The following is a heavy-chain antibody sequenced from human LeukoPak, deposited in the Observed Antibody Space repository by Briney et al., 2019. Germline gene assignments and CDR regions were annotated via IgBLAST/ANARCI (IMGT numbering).Heavy chain of an antibody. D-gene: IGHD3-22*01. CDR1: GFTFSSYA. CDR2: ISGSGGST. Sequence: AGGSLRLSCAASGFTFSSYAMSWVRQAPGKGLEWVSAISGSGGSTYYADSVKGRFTISRGNSKNTLYLQMNSLRAEDTAVYYCAKDSSGYYRPFDYWGQGTLVTVSS. V-gene: IGHV3-23*01. CDR3: AKDSSGYYRPFDY. J-gene: IGHJ4*02.